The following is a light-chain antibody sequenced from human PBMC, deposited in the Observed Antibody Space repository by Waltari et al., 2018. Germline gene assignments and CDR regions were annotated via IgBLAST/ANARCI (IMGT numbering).Light chain of an antibody. CDR2: ATS. CDR1: QSVTSNK. CDR3: EQYDSAPLT. J-gene: IGKJ4*01. V-gene: IGKV3-20*01. Sequence: EIVLTQSPGTLSLSPGERATLSCRASQSVTSNKLAWYQQKPGQAPSLLIYATSTRATGIPDGCSGSGAGTDFTLTISGLGPDDFAVYYCEQYDSAPLTFGGGTKVEI.